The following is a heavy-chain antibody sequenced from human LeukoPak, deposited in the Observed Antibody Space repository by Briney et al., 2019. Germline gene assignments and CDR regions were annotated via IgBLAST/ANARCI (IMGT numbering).Heavy chain of an antibody. CDR1: NDSISSYY. CDR3: ARGMGTTNFHY. J-gene: IGHJ4*02. D-gene: IGHD1-26*01. CDR2: IYSSGST. Sequence: PSETLSLTCTVSNDSISSYYWTWIRQPAGKGLEWIGRIYSSGSTNYNPSLKSRVTMSVDTANNQFSLKLTSVTAADTAVYYCARGMGTTNFHYWGQGILVTVSS. V-gene: IGHV4-4*07.